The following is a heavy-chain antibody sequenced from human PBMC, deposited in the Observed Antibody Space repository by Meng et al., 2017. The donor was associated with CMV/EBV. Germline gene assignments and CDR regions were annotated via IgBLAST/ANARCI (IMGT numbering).Heavy chain of an antibody. D-gene: IGHD3-3*01. CDR3: AREAVDDFWSGYYYYGMDV. V-gene: IGHV3-11*01. CDR1: GFTFSDYY. Sequence: GGSLRLSCAASGFTFSDYYMSWIRQAPGKGLEWVSYISSSGSTIYYADSVKGRFTISRDNAKNSLYRQMNSLRAEDTAVYYCAREAVDDFWSGYYYYGMDVWGQGTTVTVSS. CDR2: ISSSGSTI. J-gene: IGHJ6*02.